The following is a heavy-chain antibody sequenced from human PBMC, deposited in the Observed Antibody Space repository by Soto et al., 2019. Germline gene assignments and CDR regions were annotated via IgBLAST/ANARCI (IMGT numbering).Heavy chain of an antibody. D-gene: IGHD6-13*01. CDR3: LGSSSRDYYYYGMDF. Sequence: GYLRLSCAASGFTFSSYAMHWVRQAPGKGLEWVAVISYDGSNKYYADSVKGRFTISRDNSKNTLYLQMNSLRAEDTAVYYCLGSSSRDYYYYGMDFWGQGTTVTVSS. CDR1: GFTFSSYA. CDR2: ISYDGSNK. J-gene: IGHJ6*02. V-gene: IGHV3-30-3*01.